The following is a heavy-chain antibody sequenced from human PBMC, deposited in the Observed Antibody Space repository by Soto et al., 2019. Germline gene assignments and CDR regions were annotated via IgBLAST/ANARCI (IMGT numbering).Heavy chain of an antibody. V-gene: IGHV3-30*14. Sequence: PGGPLRLSCTASGVTFNNFAMHWVRQAPGKGLEWVAFISYDGTYKYYADSVRGRFTVYRDNSKSTLFLQMNSLKFEDTAVYVCSNEVDVAFSSLQYGMDVWGQGTTVTVSS. CDR2: ISYDGTYK. CDR3: SNEVDVAFSSLQYGMDV. D-gene: IGHD5-12*01. J-gene: IGHJ6*02. CDR1: GVTFNNFA.